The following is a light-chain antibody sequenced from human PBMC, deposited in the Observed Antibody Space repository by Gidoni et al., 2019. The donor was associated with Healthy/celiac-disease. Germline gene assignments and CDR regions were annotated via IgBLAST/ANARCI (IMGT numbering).Light chain of an antibody. CDR1: QSVSSY. J-gene: IGKJ4*01. CDR3: QQRSNWPSLT. CDR2: DAS. V-gene: IGKV3-11*01. Sequence: EIVLTQSAATLSLSPGERATLSCRASQSVSSYLAWYQQKPGHAPRLLIYDASNRATGIPARFSGSGSGTDFTLTISSLEPEDFAVYYCQQRSNWPSLTFGGGTKVEIK.